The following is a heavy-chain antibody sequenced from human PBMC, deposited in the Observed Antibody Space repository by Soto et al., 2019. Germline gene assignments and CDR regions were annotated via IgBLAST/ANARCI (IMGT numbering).Heavy chain of an antibody. CDR2: INHSGST. CDR3: ARARAYSSSWYWRARGGRDYYGMDV. V-gene: IGHV4-34*01. J-gene: IGHJ6*02. D-gene: IGHD6-13*01. CDR1: GGSFSGYY. Sequence: SETLSLTCAVYGGSFSGYYWSWIRQPPGKGLEWIGEINHSGSTNYNPSLKSRVTISVDTSKNQFSLKLSSVTAADTAVYYCARARAYSSSWYWRARGGRDYYGMDVWGQGTTVTVSS.